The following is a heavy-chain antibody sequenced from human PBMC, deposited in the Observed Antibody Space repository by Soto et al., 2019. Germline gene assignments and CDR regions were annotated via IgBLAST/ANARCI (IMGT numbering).Heavy chain of an antibody. CDR2: IYPRDSDT. D-gene: IGHD3-3*01. CDR3: TRTGVSSTFEI. J-gene: IGHJ3*02. Sequence: GESLKISCKGSGFRFSSYWIGWVRQMPGKGLECMGIIYPRDSDTRYNPSFQGQVTISVDTSISTAYLQWSSLRTSDTAMYYCTRTGVSSTFEIWGQGTMVTVSS. V-gene: IGHV5-51*01. CDR1: GFRFSSYW.